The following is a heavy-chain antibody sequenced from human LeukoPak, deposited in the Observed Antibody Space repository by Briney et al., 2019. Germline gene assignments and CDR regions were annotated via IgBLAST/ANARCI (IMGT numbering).Heavy chain of an antibody. D-gene: IGHD5-24*01. CDR2: IFYTGST. J-gene: IGHJ4*02. V-gene: IGHV4-59*01. CDR3: ARRDGYNTPFDY. CDR1: GGSISPYY. Sequence: PSETLSLTCTVSGGSISPYYWTWIRQPPGKGLEYIGYIFYTGSTNYNPSLKSRVSISVDTSKNQFSLKLTSVTAADTAVYYCARRDGYNTPFDYWGQGTLVTVSS.